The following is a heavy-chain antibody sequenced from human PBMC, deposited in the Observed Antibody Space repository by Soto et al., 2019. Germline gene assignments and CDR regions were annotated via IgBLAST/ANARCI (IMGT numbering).Heavy chain of an antibody. J-gene: IGHJ6*02. CDR1: GFTFSSYA. D-gene: IGHD2-8*01. CDR2: ISYDGSNK. V-gene: IGHV3-30-3*01. CDR3: ARASLLMVYARPNGMDV. Sequence: QVQLVESGGGVVQPGRSLRLSCAASGFTFSSYAMHWVRQAPGKGLERVAVISYDGSNKYYADSVKGRFTISRDNSKNTLYLQMNSLRAEDTAVYYCARASLLMVYARPNGMDVWGQGTTVTVSS.